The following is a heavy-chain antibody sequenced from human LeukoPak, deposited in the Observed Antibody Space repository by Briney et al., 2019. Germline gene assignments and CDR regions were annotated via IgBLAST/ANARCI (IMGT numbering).Heavy chain of an antibody. J-gene: IGHJ6*04. V-gene: IGHV3-48*03. CDR3: AELGITMIGGV. CDR1: GFSISSYE. D-gene: IGHD3-10*02. CDR2: ISHSGSTI. Sequence: GRSLRLSCEASGFSISSYEMTWVRQAPGKGLEWVSHISHSGSTISYADSAKGRFTISRDNAKNLLYLQMNSLRAEDTAVYYCAELGITMIGGVWGKGTTVTISS.